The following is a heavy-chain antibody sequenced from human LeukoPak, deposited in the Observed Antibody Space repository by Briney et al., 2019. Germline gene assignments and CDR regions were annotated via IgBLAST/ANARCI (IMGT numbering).Heavy chain of an antibody. J-gene: IGHJ5*02. Sequence: GGSLRLSCAASGVTFSSYGMHWVRQAPGEGLEWVADICYDGTNKDYTDSVKGRFTISRDNSKNTLYLQMNSLRAEDTAVYYCAREHTIAATGTHWFDPWGQGTLVTVSS. D-gene: IGHD6-13*01. V-gene: IGHV3-33*01. CDR1: GVTFSSYG. CDR2: ICYDGTNK. CDR3: AREHTIAATGTHWFDP.